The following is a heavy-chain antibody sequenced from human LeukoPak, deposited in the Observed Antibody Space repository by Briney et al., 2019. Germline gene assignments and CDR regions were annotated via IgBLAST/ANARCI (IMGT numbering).Heavy chain of an antibody. Sequence: PSETLSLTCTVSGGSISSYYWSWIRQSPGKGLEWIGYIYYSGSTYYNPSLKSRVTISVDTSKNQFSLKLSSVTAADTAVYYCARVPNSREYGSGSTFDYWGQGTLVTVSS. CDR3: ARVPNSREYGSGSTFDY. V-gene: IGHV4-59*08. CDR1: GGSISSYY. D-gene: IGHD3-10*01. J-gene: IGHJ4*02. CDR2: IYYSGST.